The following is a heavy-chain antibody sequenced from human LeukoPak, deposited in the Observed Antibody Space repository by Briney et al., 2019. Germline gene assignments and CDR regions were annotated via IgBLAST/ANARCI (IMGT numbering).Heavy chain of an antibody. CDR3: ARSPRYSSGWYLS. CDR1: SFTFSSSC. CDR2: ISSGRSYI. Sequence: GPSLSLSCPASSFTFSSSCTQCARHAPGRGLGWLSYISSGRSYIYYADSVKGRFTISRDNAKNSLYLQMNSLRAEETAVYYWARSPRYSSGWYLSWGQGTLVTVSS. V-gene: IGHV3-21*01. D-gene: IGHD6-19*01. J-gene: IGHJ4*02.